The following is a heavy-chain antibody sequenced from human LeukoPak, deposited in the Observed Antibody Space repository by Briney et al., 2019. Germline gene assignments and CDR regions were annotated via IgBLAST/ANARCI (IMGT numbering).Heavy chain of an antibody. D-gene: IGHD3-10*01. V-gene: IGHV4-34*01. CDR2: INHSGST. CDR1: GGSFSGYY. Sequence: SETLSLTCAVYGGSFSGYYWSWIRQPPGKGLEWIGEINHSGSTNYNPSLKSRVTISVDTSKNQFSLKLSSVTAADTAVYYCARALWFGELLSPAAYWGQGTLVTVSS. J-gene: IGHJ4*02. CDR3: ARALWFGELLSPAAY.